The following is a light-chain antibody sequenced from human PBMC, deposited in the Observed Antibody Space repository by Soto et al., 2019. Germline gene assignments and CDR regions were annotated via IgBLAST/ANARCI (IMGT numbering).Light chain of an antibody. CDR3: SSYARSNNL. Sequence: QSALTQPPSASGSPGQSVTISCTGTSSDVGGYNYVSWYQQHPGKAPKLMIYEVSKRPSGVPDRFSGSKSGNTASLTVSGLQAEDVADYYCSSYARSNNLFGTGTKVTVL. CDR2: EVS. V-gene: IGLV2-8*01. J-gene: IGLJ1*01. CDR1: SSDVGGYNY.